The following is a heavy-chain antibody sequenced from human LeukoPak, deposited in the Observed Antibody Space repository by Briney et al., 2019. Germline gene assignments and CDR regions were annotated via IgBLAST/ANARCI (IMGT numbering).Heavy chain of an antibody. J-gene: IGHJ4*02. CDR3: ARGQDSSSWYDY. D-gene: IGHD6-13*01. Sequence: ASVKVSCKASGYTFTSYDINWVRQATGPGLEWMGWMNPNSGNSGYAQKFQGRVTMTRNTSISTAYMELSSLRSEDTAVYYCARGQDSSSWYDYWGQGTLVTVSS. CDR1: GYTFTSYD. CDR2: MNPNSGNS. V-gene: IGHV1-8*01.